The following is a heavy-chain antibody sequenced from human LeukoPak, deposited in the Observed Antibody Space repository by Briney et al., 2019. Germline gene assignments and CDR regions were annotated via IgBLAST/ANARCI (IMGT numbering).Heavy chain of an antibody. CDR3: AKLSGSSCYSPGSY. J-gene: IGHJ4*02. V-gene: IGHV3-23*01. CDR1: GFTFTTYG. CDR2: ISDSGGST. D-gene: IGHD2-15*01. Sequence: TGGSLRLSCAASGFTFTTYGMSWVRQAPGKGLEWVSVISDSGGSTYYADSVKGRFTISRDNSKNTLYLQMNSLRADDTAVYYCAKLSGSSCYSPGSYWGQGTLVTVSS.